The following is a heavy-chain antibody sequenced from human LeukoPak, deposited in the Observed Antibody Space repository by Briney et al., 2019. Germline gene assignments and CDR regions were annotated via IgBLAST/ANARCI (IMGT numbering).Heavy chain of an antibody. CDR1: GGSISSYY. D-gene: IGHD2-2*01. CDR3: ARGVIVVVPAAMPYYYYYYMDV. J-gene: IGHJ6*03. Sequence: SETLSLTCTVSGGSISSYYWSWIRQPPGKGLEWIGYIYYSGSTNYNPSLKSRVTISVDTSKNQFSLKLSSVTAADTAVYYCARGVIVVVPAAMPYYYYYYMDVWGKGTTVTISS. V-gene: IGHV4-59*01. CDR2: IYYSGST.